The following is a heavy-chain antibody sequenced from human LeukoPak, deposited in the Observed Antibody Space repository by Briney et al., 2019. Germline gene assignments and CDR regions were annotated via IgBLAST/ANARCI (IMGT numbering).Heavy chain of an antibody. CDR1: GYTFTSYD. V-gene: IGHV1-8*03. CDR2: MNPNSGNT. J-gene: IGHJ4*02. D-gene: IGHD2-2*01. CDR3: ALRYCSSTSCSLDY. Sequence: GASVKVSCKASGYTFTSYDINWVRQATGQGLEWMGWMNPNSGNTGYAQKFQGRVTITRNTSISTAYMELSSLRSEDTAVYYCALRYCSSTSCSLDYWGQGTLVTVSS.